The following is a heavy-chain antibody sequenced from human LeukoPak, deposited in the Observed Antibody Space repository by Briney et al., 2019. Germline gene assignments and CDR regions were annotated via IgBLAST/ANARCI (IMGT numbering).Heavy chain of an antibody. CDR1: GFTFSSYS. D-gene: IGHD3-10*01. V-gene: IGHV3-21*01. CDR2: ISSSSSYI. Sequence: GSLRLSCAASGFTFSSYSMNWVRQAPGKGLAWVSSISSSSSYIYYADSVKGRFTISRDNAKNSLYLQMNSLRAEDTAVYYCARDLAGGAFDIWGQGTMVTVSS. CDR3: ARDLAGGAFDI. J-gene: IGHJ3*02.